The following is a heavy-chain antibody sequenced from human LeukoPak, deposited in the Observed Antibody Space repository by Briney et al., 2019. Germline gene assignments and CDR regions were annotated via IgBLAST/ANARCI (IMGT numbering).Heavy chain of an antibody. CDR1: GGAFSSYA. Sequence: SVKKSCKASGGAFSSYAISWVRQAPGQGLEWMGGIIPIFGTANYAQKFQGRGTITADESTSTAYMEPSSLRTEDTAVDYCARDRGYGSGGYCADNWGEGNLVTVSS. J-gene: IGHJ4*02. V-gene: IGHV1-69*01. CDR3: ARDRGYGSGGYCADN. CDR2: IIPIFGTA. D-gene: IGHD3-10*01.